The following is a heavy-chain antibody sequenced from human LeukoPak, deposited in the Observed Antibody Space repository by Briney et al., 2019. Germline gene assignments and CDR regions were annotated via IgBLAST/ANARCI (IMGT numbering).Heavy chain of an antibody. D-gene: IGHD2-2*01. J-gene: IGHJ4*02. V-gene: IGHV3-23*01. CDR2: IPATGSST. Sequence: GGSLRLSCAASGFTFSSNVMIWVRQAPGKGLEWVSSIPATGSSTYYADSVKGRFTISRDNSKNSLYLQMNSLRAEDTAVYYCAKDGTMIVIPSAVAPDYWGQGTLVTVSS. CDR3: AKDGTMIVIPSAVAPDY. CDR1: GFTFSSNV.